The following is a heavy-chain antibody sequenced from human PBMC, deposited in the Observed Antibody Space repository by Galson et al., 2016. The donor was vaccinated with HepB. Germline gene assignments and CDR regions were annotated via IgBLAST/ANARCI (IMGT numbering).Heavy chain of an antibody. CDR2: MNPNSGNT. J-gene: IGHJ6*02. D-gene: IGHD5-12*01. Sequence: SVKVSCKASGYTFTSYDINWVRQATGQGLEWMGWMNPNSGNTGYAQKFQGRVTMTRNTSISTAYMELSSLRSEDTAVYYCARLLGLRLVDHYYGMDVWGQGTTVTVSS. CDR1: GYTFTSYD. CDR3: ARLLGLRLVDHYYGMDV. V-gene: IGHV1-8*01.